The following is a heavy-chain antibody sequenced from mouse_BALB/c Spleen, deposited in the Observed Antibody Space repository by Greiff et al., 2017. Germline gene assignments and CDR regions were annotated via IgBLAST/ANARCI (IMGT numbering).Heavy chain of an antibody. J-gene: IGHJ2*01. CDR3: ARERKYGNSFDY. CDR1: GYTFTSYW. V-gene: IGHV1-7*01. Sequence: VQLQQSGAELAKPGASVKMSCKASGYTFTSYWMHWVKQRPGQGLEWIGYINPSTGYTEYNQKFKDKATLTADKSSSTAYMQLSSLTSEDSAVYYCARERKYGNSFDYWGQGTTLTVSS. D-gene: IGHD2-10*02. CDR2: INPSTGYT.